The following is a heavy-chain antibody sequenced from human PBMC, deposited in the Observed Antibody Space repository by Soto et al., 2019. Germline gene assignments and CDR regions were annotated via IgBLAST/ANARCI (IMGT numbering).Heavy chain of an antibody. V-gene: IGHV3-7*01. D-gene: IGHD3-3*01. Sequence: EVQLVESGGGLVQPGGSLRLSCAASGFTFSSYWMSWVRQAPGKGLEWVANIKQDGSEKYYVDSVKGRFTISRDNAKNSLYLQMNSLRAEDTAVYYCAREGTIFGVVIIPRHDAFDIWGQGTMVTVSS. CDR1: GFTFSSYW. J-gene: IGHJ3*02. CDR2: IKQDGSEK. CDR3: AREGTIFGVVIIPRHDAFDI.